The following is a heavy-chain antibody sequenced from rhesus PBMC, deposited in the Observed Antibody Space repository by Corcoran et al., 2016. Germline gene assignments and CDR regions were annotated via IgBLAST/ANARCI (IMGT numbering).Heavy chain of an antibody. V-gene: IGHV4-165*02. CDR3: ARNEYYYDSGYIY. CDR2: IGGSSGST. J-gene: IGHJ4*01. Sequence: QVPLQESGPGLVKPSEPLSLPCAVSGCSISDYYWNWLRPPPGKGLEWIGDIGGSSGSTYYNPSLKSRVTISTDTSKNEFSLKLSSVTAADTAVYYCARNEYYYDSGYIYWGQGVLVTVSS. D-gene: IGHD3-28*01. CDR1: GCSISDYY.